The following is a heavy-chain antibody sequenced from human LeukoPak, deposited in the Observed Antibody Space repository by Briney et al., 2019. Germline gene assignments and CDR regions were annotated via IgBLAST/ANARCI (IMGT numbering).Heavy chain of an antibody. D-gene: IGHD4-17*01. CDR3: ARALHGDYNNY. Sequence: APVKVSCKASGYTFTNYGISWVRQAPGQGLEWMGWISAYNGNTNYAQKLQGRVTMTTDTSTSTAYMELRSLRSDDTAVYYCARALHGDYNNYWGQGTLVTVSS. CDR1: GYTFTNYG. V-gene: IGHV1-18*01. CDR2: ISAYNGNT. J-gene: IGHJ4*02.